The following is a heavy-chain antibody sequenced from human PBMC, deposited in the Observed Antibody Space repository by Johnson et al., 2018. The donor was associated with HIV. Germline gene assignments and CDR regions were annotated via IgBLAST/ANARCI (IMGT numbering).Heavy chain of an antibody. CDR2: IWYDGSNK. J-gene: IGHJ3*02. Sequence: QVQLVESGGGVVQPGRSLRLSCAASGFTFSSYGMHWVRQAPGKGLEWVAVIWYDGSNKYYADSVKGRFTISRDNSKNTLYLQMNSLRAEDTAVYYCARAGSGSWLDAFDIWGQGTMVTVSS. V-gene: IGHV3-30*19. D-gene: IGHD1-26*01. CDR1: GFTFSSYG. CDR3: ARAGSGSWLDAFDI.